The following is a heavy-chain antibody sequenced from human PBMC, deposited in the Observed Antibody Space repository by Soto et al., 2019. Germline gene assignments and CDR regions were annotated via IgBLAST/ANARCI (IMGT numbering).Heavy chain of an antibody. V-gene: IGHV3-21*01. J-gene: IGHJ4*02. D-gene: IGHD2-21*02. CDR3: ARGDVVVLTATSNFDY. Sequence: GGSLRLSCAASGFTFSSYSMKWVRQAPGKGLEWVASISSSYYIKYADSVKGRFTTSRDNAKNSLYLQMNSLRAEDTAVYYCARGDVVVLTATSNFDYWGQGTLVTVSS. CDR1: GFTFSSYS. CDR2: ISSSYYI.